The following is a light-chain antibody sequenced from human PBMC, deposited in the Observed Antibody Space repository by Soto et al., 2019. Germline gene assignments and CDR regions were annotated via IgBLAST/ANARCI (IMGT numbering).Light chain of an antibody. CDR3: QQRSNWPQIT. J-gene: IGKJ5*01. CDR2: GAS. Sequence: EIVMTQSPATLSVSPGERATLSCRSSQSVSSNLAWYQQKPGQAPRLLIYGASTRATGIPARFSGSGSGTDFTLTISNLEPEDFAVYYCQQRSNWPQITFGQGTRLEIK. V-gene: IGKV3-15*01. CDR1: QSVSSN.